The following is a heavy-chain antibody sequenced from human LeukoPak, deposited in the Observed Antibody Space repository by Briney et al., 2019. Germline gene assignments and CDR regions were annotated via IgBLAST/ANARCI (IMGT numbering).Heavy chain of an antibody. D-gene: IGHD4-17*01. J-gene: IGHJ4*02. CDR3: AKSTYGDYVKDY. V-gene: IGHV3-23*03. CDR1: GFTFSNYA. CDR2: IYSGGNT. Sequence: PGGSLRLSCTASGFTFSNYAVNWLRQAPGKGLEWVSVIYSGGNTYYADSVKGRFTISRDNSKNTLYLQMNSLRAEDTAVYYCAKSTYGDYVKDYWGQGTLVTVSS.